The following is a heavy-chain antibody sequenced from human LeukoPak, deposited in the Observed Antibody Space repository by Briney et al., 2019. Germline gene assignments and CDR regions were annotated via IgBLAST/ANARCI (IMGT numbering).Heavy chain of an antibody. V-gene: IGHV3-30*02. Sequence: PGGSLGLSCAASGFTFSTFGMHWIRQAPGKGLEWVAFIRYDGTNKQYLDSVKARFTISRDNSNNMLYLQMNSLRPEDTGVYYCAKDRAFGDYFESWGQGTLVTVSS. CDR3: AKDRAFGDYFES. CDR1: GFTFSTFG. D-gene: IGHD2-21*02. CDR2: IRYDGTNK. J-gene: IGHJ5*01.